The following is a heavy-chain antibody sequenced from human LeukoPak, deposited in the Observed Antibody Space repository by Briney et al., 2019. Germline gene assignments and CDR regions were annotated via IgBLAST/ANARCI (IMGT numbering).Heavy chain of an antibody. CDR1: GYTLPQLS. J-gene: IGHJ4*02. D-gene: IGHD1-26*01. CDR3: ATAPAKRGGATWDY. V-gene: IGHV1-24*01. CDR2: FDPEDGET. Sequence: ASVKVSCQVSGYTLPQLSMHWVRPAPGKGLEWMGGFDPEDGETIYAQKFQGRVTMTEDTSTDTAYMELSSLRSEDTAVYYCATAPAKRGGATWDYWGQGTLVTVSS.